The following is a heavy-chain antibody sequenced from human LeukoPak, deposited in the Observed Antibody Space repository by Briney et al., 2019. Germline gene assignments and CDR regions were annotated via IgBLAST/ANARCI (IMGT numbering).Heavy chain of an antibody. CDR2: ISGSGGST. CDR1: GFTFSSYA. Sequence: GGSLRLSCAASGFTFSSYAMSWVRQAPGKGLEWVSAISGSGGSTYYADSVKGRFTISRDNSKNTLYLQMNSLRAEDTAVYYCAKDLSGSGPIMKDDAFDIWGQGTMVTVSS. D-gene: IGHD3-10*01. J-gene: IGHJ3*02. V-gene: IGHV3-23*01. CDR3: AKDLSGSGPIMKDDAFDI.